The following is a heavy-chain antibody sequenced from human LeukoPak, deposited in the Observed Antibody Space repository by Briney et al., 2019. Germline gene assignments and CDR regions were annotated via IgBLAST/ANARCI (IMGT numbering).Heavy chain of an antibody. V-gene: IGHV3-23*01. CDR1: GFTFSSYA. CDR3: AKDHPSIVVVVAASVFDY. Sequence: GGSLRLSCAASGFTFSSYAMSWVRQAPGKGLEWVSAISGSGGSTYYADSVKGRFTISRDNSKNTLYLQMNSLRAEDTAVYYCAKDHPSIVVVVAASVFDYWGQGTLVTVFS. D-gene: IGHD2-15*01. CDR2: ISGSGGST. J-gene: IGHJ4*02.